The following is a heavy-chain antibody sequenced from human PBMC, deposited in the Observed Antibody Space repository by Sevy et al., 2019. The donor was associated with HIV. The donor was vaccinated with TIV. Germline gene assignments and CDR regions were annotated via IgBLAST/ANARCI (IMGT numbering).Heavy chain of an antibody. CDR2: IKGDGSEK. D-gene: IGHD3-10*01. CDR1: GFNFNKYG. J-gene: IGHJ4*02. Sequence: GGSLRLSCAASGFNFNKYGMRWVRQAPGKGLEYVASIKGDGSEKYYMDSVKGRFTISRDNAENSVYLQMNSLRAEDTAVYHCVRPGAFGTYDSWGQGTLVTVSS. V-gene: IGHV3-7*01. CDR3: VRPGAFGTYDS.